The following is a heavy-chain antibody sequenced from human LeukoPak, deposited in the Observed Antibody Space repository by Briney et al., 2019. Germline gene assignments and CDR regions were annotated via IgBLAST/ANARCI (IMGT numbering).Heavy chain of an antibody. CDR1: GGSISSSSYY. CDR3: ARDLTTVTTSWAFDI. D-gene: IGHD4-17*01. V-gene: IGHV4-39*07. J-gene: IGHJ3*02. Sequence: SETLSLTCTVSGGSISSSSYYWGWIRQPPGKGLEWIGEIYHSGSTNYNPSLKSRVTISVDKSKNQFSLKLSSVTAADTAVYYCARDLTTVTTSWAFDIWGQGTMVTVSS. CDR2: IYHSGST.